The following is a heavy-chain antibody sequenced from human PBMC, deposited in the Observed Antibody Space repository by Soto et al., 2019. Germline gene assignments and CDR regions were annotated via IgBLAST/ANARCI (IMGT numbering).Heavy chain of an antibody. J-gene: IGHJ3*02. CDR1: GFTFSSYG. V-gene: IGHV3-33*08. CDR2: IWYDGSNK. Sequence: PGGSLRLSCASSGFTFSSYGMHWVRQAPGKGLEWVAVIWYDGSNKYYADSVKGRFTISRDNAKNSLYLQMNSLRAEDTAVYYCARDGPNYDSSGYYYDAFDIWGQGTMVTVSS. D-gene: IGHD3-22*01. CDR3: ARDGPNYDSSGYYYDAFDI.